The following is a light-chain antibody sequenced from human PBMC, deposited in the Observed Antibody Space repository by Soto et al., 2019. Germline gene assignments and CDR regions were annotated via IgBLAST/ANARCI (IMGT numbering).Light chain of an antibody. Sequence: EIVMTQSPATLSVSPGERVTLSCRASQSVSSNLAWYQQKPGQAPRLLIYGASTMATGIPARFSGGGSETEFTLTNSSLQSEDFAVYYCQQYHNWPPRTFGPGTKVEIK. V-gene: IGKV3-15*01. CDR2: GAS. CDR1: QSVSSN. J-gene: IGKJ1*01. CDR3: QQYHNWPPRT.